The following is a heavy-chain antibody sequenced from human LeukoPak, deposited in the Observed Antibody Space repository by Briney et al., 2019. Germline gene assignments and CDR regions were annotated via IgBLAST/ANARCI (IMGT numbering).Heavy chain of an antibody. V-gene: IGHV4-39*07. CDR2: IYYSGSI. CDR3: ARIVVVVADQYNWFDP. J-gene: IGHJ5*02. CDR1: GGSISSSSYY. D-gene: IGHD2-15*01. Sequence: SETLSLTCTVSGGSISSSSYYWGWIRQPPGKGLERIGSIYYSGSIYYNPSLKSRVTISVDTSKNQFSLKLSSVTAADTAVYYCARIVVVVADQYNWFDPWGQGTLVTVSS.